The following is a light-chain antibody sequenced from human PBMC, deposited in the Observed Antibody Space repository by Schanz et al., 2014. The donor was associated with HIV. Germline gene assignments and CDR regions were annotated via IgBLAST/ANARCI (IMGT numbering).Light chain of an antibody. J-gene: IGLJ1*01. V-gene: IGLV2-8*01. CDR2: EVD. Sequence: QSALTQPPSASGSPGQSVTVSCTGTSSDIGGYDLVSWYQQHPGKAPKLLIYEVDKRPSGVPDRFSGSKSGNTASLTVSGLQAEDEADYHCSSYTSSSTQVFGTGTKVTVL. CDR3: SSYTSSSTQV. CDR1: SSDIGGYDL.